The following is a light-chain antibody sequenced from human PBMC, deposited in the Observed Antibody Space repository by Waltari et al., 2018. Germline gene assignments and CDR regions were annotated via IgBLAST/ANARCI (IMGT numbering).Light chain of an antibody. J-gene: IGKJ4*01. Sequence: EIVMTQSPATLSRSPGERATLSCRASQSVTNNLAWYQQKPGQPPRLLIYRASTRATSIPARISGSGSGTEFTLTISSLQSEDFAFYYCQQYNNWPLTFGGGTKVEIK. CDR1: QSVTNN. CDR2: RAS. CDR3: QQYNNWPLT. V-gene: IGKV3-15*01.